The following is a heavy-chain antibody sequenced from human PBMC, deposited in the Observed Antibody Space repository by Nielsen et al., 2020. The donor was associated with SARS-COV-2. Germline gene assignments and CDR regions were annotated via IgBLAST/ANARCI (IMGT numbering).Heavy chain of an antibody. J-gene: IGHJ6*02. CDR3: AREGRYCSSTSCFTYYYYGMDV. Sequence: GGSLRLSCAASGFTFSNYGMHWVRQAPGKGLEWVAVIWYDGNKKYYADSVKGRFTISRDNSKNTVYVQMNSLRAEDTAVYYCAREGRYCSSTSCFTYYYYGMDVWGQGTTVTVSS. V-gene: IGHV3-33*01. CDR2: IWYDGNKK. D-gene: IGHD2-2*02. CDR1: GFTFSNYG.